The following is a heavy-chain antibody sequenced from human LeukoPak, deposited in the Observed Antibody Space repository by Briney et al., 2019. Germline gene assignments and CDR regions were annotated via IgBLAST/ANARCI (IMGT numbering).Heavy chain of an antibody. CDR2: INSVGSST. J-gene: IGHJ4*02. Sequence: GESLKISCAASGFTFSSFWMHWVRQAPGKGLVWVSRINSVGSSTSYADSVKGRFTISRDNAKNTLYLQMNSLRAEDTAVYYCARARGAAGTGPIDYWGRGTLVTVSS. CDR3: ARARGAAGTGPIDY. D-gene: IGHD6-25*01. CDR1: GFTFSSFW. V-gene: IGHV3-74*01.